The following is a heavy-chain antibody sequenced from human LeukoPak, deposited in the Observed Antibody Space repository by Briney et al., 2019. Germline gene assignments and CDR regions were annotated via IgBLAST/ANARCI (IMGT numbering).Heavy chain of an antibody. CDR2: INPSDGSI. Sequence: ASVKVSCKASGYTFTSYWIQWVRQAPGQGLEWMGLINPSDGSIAYAHRFQGRVTMTRDTSTSIVYMDLSSLRSEDTAVYYCARSLRWYLMDYWGQGTPVTVSS. CDR3: ARSLRWYLMDY. V-gene: IGHV1-46*01. J-gene: IGHJ4*02. D-gene: IGHD4-23*01. CDR1: GYTFTSYW.